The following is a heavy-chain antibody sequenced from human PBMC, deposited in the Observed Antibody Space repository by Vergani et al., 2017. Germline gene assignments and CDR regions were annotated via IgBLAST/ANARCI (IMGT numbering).Heavy chain of an antibody. CDR1: GFTFSSYS. V-gene: IGHV3-48*01. CDR2: ISSSSSTK. CDR3: SRDPGRYCTGGTCPRYFDL. Sequence: EVQLVESGGGLVQPGGSLRLSCAASGFTFSSYSMNWVRQAPGKGLEWVSYISSSSSTKYYADSVKGRFTISRDNAKNSLYLQMIILRAEDTAVFYWSRDPGRYCTGGTCPRYFDLWGRGTLVTVSS. J-gene: IGHJ2*01. D-gene: IGHD2-15*01.